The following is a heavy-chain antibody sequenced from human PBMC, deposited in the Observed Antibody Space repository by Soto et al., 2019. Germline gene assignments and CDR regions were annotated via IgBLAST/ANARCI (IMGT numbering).Heavy chain of an antibody. D-gene: IGHD4-4*01. CDR1: GYTFTDYA. CDR3: ARSNSRAGWGRMDY. V-gene: IGHV3-30-3*01. Sequence: QVKLVGSGGGVVQPGRSLRLSCAASGYTFTDYAMHWVRQAPDRGLEWVAVISYDGSHKNHADSVKGRFTISRDNSNNTLHLQMNSMRVEDTGVYYCARSNSRAGWGRMDYWGQGTLVTVSS. CDR2: ISYDGSHK. J-gene: IGHJ4*02.